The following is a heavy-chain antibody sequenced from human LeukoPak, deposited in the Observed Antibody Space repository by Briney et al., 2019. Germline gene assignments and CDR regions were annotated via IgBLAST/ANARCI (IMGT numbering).Heavy chain of an antibody. D-gene: IGHD4-23*01. CDR3: ARYRGNSDAFDI. CDR2: IYYSGST. Sequence: SETLSLTCTVSGGSISNYYWSWIRQPPGKGREWIGYIYYSGSTNYNPSLKSRVTISVDTSKYQFSLRLSSVTAADTAVYYCARYRGNSDAFDIWGQGTMVTVSS. J-gene: IGHJ3*02. CDR1: GGSISNYY. V-gene: IGHV4-59*08.